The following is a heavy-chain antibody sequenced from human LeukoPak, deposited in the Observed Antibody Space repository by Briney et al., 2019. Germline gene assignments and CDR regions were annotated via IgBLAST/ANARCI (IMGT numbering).Heavy chain of an antibody. CDR1: GGTFSSYA. CDR3: ASSPAAGTLGYYGMDV. J-gene: IGHJ6*02. V-gene: IGHV1-69*13. CDR2: IIPIFGTA. D-gene: IGHD6-13*01. Sequence: TSVKVSCTASGGTFSSYAISWVRQAPGQGLEWMGGIIPIFGTANYAQKFQGRVTITADESTGTAYMELSSLRSEDTAVYYCASSPAAGTLGYYGMDVWGQGTTVTVSS.